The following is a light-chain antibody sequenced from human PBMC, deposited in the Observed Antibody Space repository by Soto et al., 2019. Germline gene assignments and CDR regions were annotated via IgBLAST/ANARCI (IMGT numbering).Light chain of an antibody. CDR2: AAS. CDR3: QQTYSTPYT. V-gene: IGKV1-39*01. J-gene: IGKJ2*01. Sequence: DIQMTQSPSSLSASVGDRVTVTCRASQSISSYLNWYLQKPGKAPQLLIYAASSLQSGVPSRFSGSGSGTDFTLTISSPQPEDFATYFCQQTYSTPYTFGQGTKLEIK. CDR1: QSISSY.